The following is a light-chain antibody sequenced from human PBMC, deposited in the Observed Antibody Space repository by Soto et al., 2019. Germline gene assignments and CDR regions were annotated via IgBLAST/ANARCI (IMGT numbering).Light chain of an antibody. V-gene: IGKV1-39*01. CDR1: QSVITF. J-gene: IGKJ1*01. Sequence: DIQMTQSPFSLSASVGDRVTSTCRASQSVITFLNWYQQKPGKAPKLLIYAASNLQSGVPSRFSGSGSGTDFILTISSLQPEDFATYYCQQSYSTPQTFGQGTNVEIK. CDR3: QQSYSTPQT. CDR2: AAS.